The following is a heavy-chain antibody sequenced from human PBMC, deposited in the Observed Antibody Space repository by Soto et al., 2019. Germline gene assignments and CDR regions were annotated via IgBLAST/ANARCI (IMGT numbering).Heavy chain of an antibody. CDR2: INAGNGNT. CDR3: ARGSGSYYNNLDY. J-gene: IGHJ4*02. Sequence: PGASVKVSCKASGYTFTSYAMHWVRQAPGQRLEWMGWINAGNGNTKYSQKFQGRVTITRDTSASTAYMELSSLRSEDTAVYYCARGSGSYYNNLDYWGQGTLVTVSS. CDR1: GYTFTSYA. V-gene: IGHV1-3*01. D-gene: IGHD3-10*01.